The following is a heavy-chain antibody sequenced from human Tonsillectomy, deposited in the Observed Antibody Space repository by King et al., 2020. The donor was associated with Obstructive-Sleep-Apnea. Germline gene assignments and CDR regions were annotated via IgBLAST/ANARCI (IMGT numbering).Heavy chain of an antibody. CDR1: GFTFSTYA. CDR3: ARTAVDPYSSSGYYYYYGMDV. J-gene: IGHJ6*02. D-gene: IGHD6-13*01. CDR2: ISYDGSHT. V-gene: IGHV3-30*14. Sequence: QVQLVESGGGVVQPGRSLRLSCAASGFTFSTYAMHWVRQVPGKGLEGVAVISYDGSHTYYADSLKGRFPISRDNSKNTLYRQMNSLRPEDTAVYYCARTAVDPYSSSGYYYYYGMDVWGQGTTVTVSS.